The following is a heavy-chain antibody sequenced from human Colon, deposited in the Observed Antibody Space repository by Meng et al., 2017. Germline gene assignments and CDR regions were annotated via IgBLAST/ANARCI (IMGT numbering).Heavy chain of an antibody. CDR3: ARAKLHCSGGRCSHYFDY. CDR1: GGSISSSYDH. J-gene: IGHJ4*02. CDR2: IDYTAAT. D-gene: IGHD2-15*01. Sequence: QLRLQESGPGLVKPSEAPSLRCTVSGGSISSSYDHWAWIRQPPGKGLEWIGSIDYTAATYSNPSLRSRLSLSIDTSENHFSLGLSSVTAADTAVYFCARAKLHCSGGRCSHYFDYWGQGVLVTVSS. V-gene: IGHV4-39*07.